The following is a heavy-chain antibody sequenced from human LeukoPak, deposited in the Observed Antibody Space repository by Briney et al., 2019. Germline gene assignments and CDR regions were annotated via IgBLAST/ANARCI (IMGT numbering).Heavy chain of an antibody. CDR1: GFTISSYA. Sequence: PGGSLRLSCAASGFTISSYAMHWVRRAPGKGLEWVAVISYDGSNKYYADSVKGRFTISRDNSKNTLYLQMNSLRAEDTAVYYCARDWYHYDSSGYYFPFDYWGQGTLVTVSS. V-gene: IGHV3-30-3*01. CDR3: ARDWYHYDSSGYYFPFDY. CDR2: ISYDGSNK. D-gene: IGHD3-22*01. J-gene: IGHJ4*02.